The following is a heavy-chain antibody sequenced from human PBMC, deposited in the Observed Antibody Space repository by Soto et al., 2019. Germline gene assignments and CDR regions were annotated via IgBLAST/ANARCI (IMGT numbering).Heavy chain of an antibody. D-gene: IGHD3-22*01. CDR3: ATPSRFDSSGYYFDY. CDR2: INHSGTT. V-gene: IGHV4-34*01. Sequence: PSETLSLTCAVFGGSFSGYYWSWIRQSPGKGLEWIGEINHSGTTKYNPTLKSRVTMSVDPSKNQFSLKLSSMTAADAAVYYCATPSRFDSSGYYFDYWGQGTLVTVSS. J-gene: IGHJ4*02. CDR1: GGSFSGYY.